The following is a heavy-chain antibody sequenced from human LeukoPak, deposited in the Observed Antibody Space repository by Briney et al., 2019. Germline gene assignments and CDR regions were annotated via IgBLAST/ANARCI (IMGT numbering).Heavy chain of an antibody. J-gene: IGHJ4*02. CDR3: PKQSYASGWNPFDY. V-gene: IGHV3-23*01. Sequence: GGSLRLSCAASGFTFSSYAMSWVRQAPGKGLEWVSTVSGGGVATYYADSAKGRFTISRDNSKNTLYLQMNSLTAEDTAVYYCPKQSYASGWNPFDYWGQGILVTVSS. CDR2: VSGGGVAT. CDR1: GFTFSSYA. D-gene: IGHD6-19*01.